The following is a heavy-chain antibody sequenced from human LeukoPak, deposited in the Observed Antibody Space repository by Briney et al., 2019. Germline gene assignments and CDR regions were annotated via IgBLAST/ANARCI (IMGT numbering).Heavy chain of an antibody. CDR3: ARQYDSSGYYDFDY. CDR2: IYYSGSS. J-gene: IGHJ4*02. D-gene: IGHD3-22*01. Sequence: SETLSLTCTVSGGSISSSSNYWGWLRQPPGKGLEWIGSIYYSGSSYYNPSLKSRVTISVDTSKNQFSLKLSSVTAADTAVYYCARQYDSSGYYDFDYWGQGTLVTVSS. V-gene: IGHV4-39*01. CDR1: GGSISSSSNY.